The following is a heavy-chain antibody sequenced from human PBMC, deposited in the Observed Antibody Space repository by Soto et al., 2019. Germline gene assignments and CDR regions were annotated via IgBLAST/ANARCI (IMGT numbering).Heavy chain of an antibody. CDR2: ISYDGSNK. CDR1: GFTFSSYA. Sequence: GGSLRLSCAASGFTFSSYAMHWVRQAPGKGLEWVAVISYDGSNKYYADSVKGRFTIPRDNSKNTLYLQMNSLRAEDTAVYYCARSYGDYGDVSYGMDFWGQGTTVTVSS. CDR3: ARSYGDYGDVSYGMDF. D-gene: IGHD4-17*01. J-gene: IGHJ6*02. V-gene: IGHV3-30-3*01.